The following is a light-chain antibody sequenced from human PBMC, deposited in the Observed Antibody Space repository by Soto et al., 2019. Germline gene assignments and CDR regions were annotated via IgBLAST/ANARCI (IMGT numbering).Light chain of an antibody. CDR2: EAS. J-gene: IGKJ4*01. CDR1: QSVGNN. Sequence: EIVLTQSPATLSLSPGERATLSCRASQSVGNNLAWYQQKPGQAPGLLIYEASTRTTGIPARLSGSGSGTDFTLNISSLEPEDFAVYYCQQHANWPLTFGGGTKVEIK. CDR3: QQHANWPLT. V-gene: IGKV3-11*01.